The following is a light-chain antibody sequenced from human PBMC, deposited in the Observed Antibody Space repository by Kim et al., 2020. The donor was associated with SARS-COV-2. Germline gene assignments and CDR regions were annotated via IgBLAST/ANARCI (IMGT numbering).Light chain of an antibody. CDR1: QSTSTN. J-gene: IGKJ1*01. V-gene: IGKV3-15*01. Sequence: EMVMTQSPATLSVSPGERATLSCRASQSTSTNLAWYQHKPGQAPRLLMSDSSTRATGIPARFSGSGSGTEFTLTISSLQSEDCALYYCQQYNDWPWTFGPGTKVDIK. CDR2: DSS. CDR3: QQYNDWPWT.